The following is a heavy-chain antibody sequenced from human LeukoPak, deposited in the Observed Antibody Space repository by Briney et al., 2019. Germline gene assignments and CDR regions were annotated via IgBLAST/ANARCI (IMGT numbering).Heavy chain of an antibody. V-gene: IGHV3-30*04. CDR3: ARPSPPGDGYNPCDY. CDR2: ISNDERNK. CDR1: GFNFHNFA. D-gene: IGHD5-24*01. J-gene: IGHJ4*02. Sequence: GGSLRLSCEASGFNFHNFAMHWVRQAPGKGLEWVAVISNDERNKYYTDSVKGRLTISRDDSKSTVYQQMNSLRPEDTAVYYCARPSPPGDGYNPCDYWGPGALVIVSS.